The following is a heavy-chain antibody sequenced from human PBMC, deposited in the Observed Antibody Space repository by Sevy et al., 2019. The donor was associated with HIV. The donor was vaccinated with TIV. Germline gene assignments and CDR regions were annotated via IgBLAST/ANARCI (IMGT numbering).Heavy chain of an antibody. D-gene: IGHD6-13*01. V-gene: IGHV4-4*07. CDR1: GGSISSYY. Sequence: SETLSLTCTVSGGSISSYYWSWIRQPAGKGLEWIGRIYTSGSTNYNPSLKSRVTMSVDTSKNQFALKLSSVTAADTAVDYCARAKRAAGTFGWFDPWGQGTLVTVSS. CDR3: ARAKRAAGTFGWFDP. CDR2: IYTSGST. J-gene: IGHJ5*02.